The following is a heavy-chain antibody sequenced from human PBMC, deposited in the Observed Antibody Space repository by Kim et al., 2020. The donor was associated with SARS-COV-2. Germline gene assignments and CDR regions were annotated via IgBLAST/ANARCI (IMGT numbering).Heavy chain of an antibody. Sequence: YADSVKARFTIPRDNSRYTLYLQMHSLRPEDTALYFCVRDRESSGSYLDFWGQGTRVTVSS. CDR3: VRDRESSGSYLDF. J-gene: IGHJ4*02. V-gene: IGHV3-30*01. D-gene: IGHD3-10*01.